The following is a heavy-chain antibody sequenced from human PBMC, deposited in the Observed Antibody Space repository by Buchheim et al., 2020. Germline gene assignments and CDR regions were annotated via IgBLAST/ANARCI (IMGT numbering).Heavy chain of an antibody. CDR3: ARDLNNKFDS. CDR1: GASINSYY. CDR2: IFYSGST. J-gene: IGHJ5*01. V-gene: IGHV4-59*01. Sequence: QVQLQESGPRLVRPSETLSLTCSVSGASINSYYWSWIRQPPGKGLEWLAYIFYSGSTSYNPSLKSRVTISVDTSKNQFSLKLTSVTPADTAFYYCARDLNNKFDSWGQGTL.